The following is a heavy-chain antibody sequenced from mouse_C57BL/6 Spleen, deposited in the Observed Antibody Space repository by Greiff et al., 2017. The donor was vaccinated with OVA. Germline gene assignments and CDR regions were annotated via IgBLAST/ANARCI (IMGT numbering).Heavy chain of an antibody. CDR3: ARTPYYYGSSYGYFDV. J-gene: IGHJ1*03. D-gene: IGHD1-1*01. V-gene: IGHV5-6*01. Sequence: EVQLQESGGDLVKPGGSLKLSCAASGFTFSSYGMSWVRQTPDKRLEWVATISSGGSYTYYPDSVKGRFTISRDNAKNTLYLQMSSLKSEDTAMYYCARTPYYYGSSYGYFDVWGTGTTVTVSS. CDR2: ISSGGSYT. CDR1: GFTFSSYG.